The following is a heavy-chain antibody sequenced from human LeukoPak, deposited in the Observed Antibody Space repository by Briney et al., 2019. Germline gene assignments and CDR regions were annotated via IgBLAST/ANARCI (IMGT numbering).Heavy chain of an antibody. J-gene: IGHJ4*02. CDR2: IYYSGST. Sequence: SETLSLTCTVSGGSISNYYWSWIRQPPGKGLEWIGYIYYSGSTNYNPSLKSRVTISVDTSKKQFSLKLSSVTAADTAMYYCARGGWSMDYWGQGTLVTVSS. CDR3: ARGGWSMDY. D-gene: IGHD6-19*01. CDR1: GGSISNYY. V-gene: IGHV4-59*01.